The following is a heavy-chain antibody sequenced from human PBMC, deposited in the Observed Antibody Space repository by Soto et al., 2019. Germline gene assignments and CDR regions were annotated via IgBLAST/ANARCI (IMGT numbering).Heavy chain of an antibody. D-gene: IGHD2-15*01. CDR1: GFNFISYT. CDR2: ISSSGYI. Sequence: EVQLVESGGGLVKPGGSLRLSCAASGFNFISYTINWVRQAPGKRLEWLSSISSSGYIFSTDSVRGRFTISRDNAKNSVYLQINSLRAEDTAVYFCARDCSGGSCYPGMDVWGQGTTVTVSS. V-gene: IGHV3-21*01. CDR3: ARDCSGGSCYPGMDV. J-gene: IGHJ6*02.